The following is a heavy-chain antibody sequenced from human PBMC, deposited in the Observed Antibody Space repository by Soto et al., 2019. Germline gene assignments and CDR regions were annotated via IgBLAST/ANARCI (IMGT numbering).Heavy chain of an antibody. CDR3: ARVLGYPAYYYYYYGMDV. V-gene: IGHV4-31*03. CDR1: GVSISTAGYY. Sequence: PSETLSLTCTVTGVSISTAGYYWSWIRQHPGKGLEWIGYIYYSGSTYYNPSLKNRVTISVDTSKNQFSLKLSSVTAADTAVYYCARVLGYPAYYYYYYGMDVWGQGTTVTVSS. CDR2: IYYSGST. D-gene: IGHD3-16*01. J-gene: IGHJ6*02.